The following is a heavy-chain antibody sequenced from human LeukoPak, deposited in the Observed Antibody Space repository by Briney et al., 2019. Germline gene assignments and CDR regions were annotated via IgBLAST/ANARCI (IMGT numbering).Heavy chain of an antibody. CDR2: ISGSGGST. V-gene: IGHV3-23*01. J-gene: IGHJ4*02. D-gene: IGHD4-11*01. Sequence: GGSLRLSCAASGFTFSSYAMSWVRQAPNKGLQWVSGISGSGGSTYYADSVKGRFTISSDNSKNTLYLQMNSLRADDTAVYYCASQTYSNGFDYWGQGTLVTVSS. CDR3: ASQTYSNGFDY. CDR1: GFTFSSYA.